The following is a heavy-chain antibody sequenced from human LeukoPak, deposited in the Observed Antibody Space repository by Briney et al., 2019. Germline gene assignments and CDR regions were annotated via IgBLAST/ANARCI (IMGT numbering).Heavy chain of an antibody. D-gene: IGHD3-22*01. CDR1: GYSFTSYW. J-gene: IGHJ4*02. CDR2: IYPGDSDT. Sequence: GESLKISCKGSGYSFTSYWIGWVRQMPGKGLEWMGIIYPGDSDTRYSPSFQGQVTISADKSISTAYLQWSSLKASDTAVYYCATQRGYYYDSSGYPNYFDYWGQGTLVTVSS. V-gene: IGHV5-51*01. CDR3: ATQRGYYYDSSGYPNYFDY.